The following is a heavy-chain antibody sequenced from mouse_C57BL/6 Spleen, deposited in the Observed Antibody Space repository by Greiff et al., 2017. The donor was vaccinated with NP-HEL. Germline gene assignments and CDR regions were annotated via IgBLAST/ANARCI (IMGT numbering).Heavy chain of an antibody. Sequence: EVKLLESGGGLVQPGGSMKLSCVASGFTFSNYWMNWVRQSPEQGLEWVAQIRLKSDNYATHYAESVKGRFTISRDDSKSSVYLQRNNLRAEDTGMYYCTAYTPFAYWGQGTLVTVAA. J-gene: IGHJ3*01. CDR3: TAYTPFAY. V-gene: IGHV6-3*01. D-gene: IGHD2-12*01. CDR1: GFTFSNYW. CDR2: IRLKSDNYAT.